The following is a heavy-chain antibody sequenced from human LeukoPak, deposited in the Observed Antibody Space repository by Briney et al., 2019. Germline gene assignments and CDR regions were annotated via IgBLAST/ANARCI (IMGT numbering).Heavy chain of an antibody. J-gene: IGHJ5*02. Sequence: PGGSLRLSCAASGFTFSSYDMHWVRQAPGKGLEWVAVISYDGSNKYYADSVKGRFTISRDNSKNTLYLQMISLRAEDTAVYYCARALTKYYYDSSGNWFDPWGQGTLVTVSS. CDR3: ARALTKYYYDSSGNWFDP. V-gene: IGHV3-30*03. D-gene: IGHD3-22*01. CDR1: GFTFSSYD. CDR2: ISYDGSNK.